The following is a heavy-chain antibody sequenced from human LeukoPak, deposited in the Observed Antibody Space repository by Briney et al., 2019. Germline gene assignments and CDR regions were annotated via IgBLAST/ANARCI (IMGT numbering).Heavy chain of an antibody. CDR3: ARDGSGYFDRNGSFEY. J-gene: IGHJ4*02. Sequence: SETLSLTCTVSGGSVSSGGYYWSWIRQPPGKGLEWIGYIYYSGSTNYNPSLKSRVAISVDTSKNQFSLKLSSVTAADTAVYYCARDGSGYFDRNGSFEYWDQGSLVTVSS. D-gene: IGHD3-22*01. V-gene: IGHV4-61*08. CDR2: IYYSGST. CDR1: GGSVSSGGYY.